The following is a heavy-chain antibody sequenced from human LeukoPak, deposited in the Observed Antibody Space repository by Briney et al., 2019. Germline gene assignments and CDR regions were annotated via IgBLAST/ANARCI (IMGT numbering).Heavy chain of an antibody. CDR2: IYYSGST. V-gene: IGHV4-4*02. J-gene: IGHJ4*02. CDR3: ARANNWNSGDFDY. CDR1: GGSISSSNW. Sequence: SGTLSLTCAVSGGSISSSNWWSWIRQPPGKALEWIGYIYYSGSTNYNPSLRSRVTISVDTSKNQFSLKLSSVTAADTAVYYCARANNWNSGDFDYWGQGTLVTVSS. D-gene: IGHD1-7*01.